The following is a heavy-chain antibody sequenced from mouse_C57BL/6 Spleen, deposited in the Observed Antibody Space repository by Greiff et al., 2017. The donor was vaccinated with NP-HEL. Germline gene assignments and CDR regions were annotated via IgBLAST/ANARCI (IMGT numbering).Heavy chain of an antibody. Sequence: QVQLKQSGPELVKPGASVKISCKASGYAFSSSWMNWVKQRPGKGLEWIGRIYPGDGDTNYNGKFKGKATLTADKSSSTAYMQLSSLTSEDSAVYFCAREGYYGSSYEYYFDYWGQGTTLTVSS. CDR1: GYAFSSSW. CDR3: AREGYYGSSYEYYFDY. J-gene: IGHJ2*01. D-gene: IGHD1-1*01. CDR2: IYPGDGDT. V-gene: IGHV1-82*01.